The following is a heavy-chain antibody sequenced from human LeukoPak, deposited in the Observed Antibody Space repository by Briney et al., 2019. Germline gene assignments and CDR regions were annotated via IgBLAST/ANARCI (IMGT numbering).Heavy chain of an antibody. Sequence: WIRQARGKGLEWVANIKQDGSEKYYVDSVKGRFTISRDNAKNSLYLQMNSLRAEDTAVYYCARHPGRWQEGAFDIWGQGTMVTVSS. CDR3: ARHPGRWQEGAFDI. V-gene: IGHV3-7*01. D-gene: IGHD4-23*01. CDR2: IKQDGSEK. J-gene: IGHJ3*02.